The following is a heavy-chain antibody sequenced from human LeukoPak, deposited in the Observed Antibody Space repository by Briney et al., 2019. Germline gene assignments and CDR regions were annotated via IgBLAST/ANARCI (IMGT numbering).Heavy chain of an antibody. D-gene: IGHD6-19*01. V-gene: IGHV4-59*01. CDR2: IYYSGST. CDR3: ARGACSSAWYTFYYYGMDV. Sequence: SETLSLTCTVSGGSISNYYWSWIRQPPGKGLEWIGYIYYSGSTNHNPSLKSRVTISVDSSKNQFSLKLSSVTAADTAVYYCARGACSSAWYTFYYYGMDVWGQGTTVTVS. J-gene: IGHJ6*02. CDR1: GGSISNYY.